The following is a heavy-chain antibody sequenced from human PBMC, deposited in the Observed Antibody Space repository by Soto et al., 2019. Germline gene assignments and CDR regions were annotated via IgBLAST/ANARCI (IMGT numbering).Heavy chain of an antibody. D-gene: IGHD3-22*01. V-gene: IGHV1-18*01. J-gene: IGHJ4*02. CDR2: ISAYNGTT. CDR3: ARSDTDVDSSGYYVDY. Sequence: ASVKVSCKASGYTFTSYGISWVRQAPGQGLEWMGWISAYNGTTNYAQKLQGRVTVTTDTSTSTAYMELRSLRSDDTAVYYCARSDTDVDSSGYYVDYWGQGTLVTVSS. CDR1: GYTFTSYG.